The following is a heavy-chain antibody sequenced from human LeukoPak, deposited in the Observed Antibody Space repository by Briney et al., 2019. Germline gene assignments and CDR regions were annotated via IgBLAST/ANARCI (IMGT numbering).Heavy chain of an antibody. CDR2: VYSTGST. CDR1: GGSISSYY. Sequence: SETLSLTCTVSGGSISSYYWSWIRQPAGKGLEWIGRVYSTGSTNHNPSLKSRVTMSVDTSKNQFSLRLRSVTAADTAVYYCARQIASAGTAGFDFWGQGALVTVSS. V-gene: IGHV4-4*07. D-gene: IGHD6-13*01. J-gene: IGHJ4*02. CDR3: ARQIASAGTAGFDF.